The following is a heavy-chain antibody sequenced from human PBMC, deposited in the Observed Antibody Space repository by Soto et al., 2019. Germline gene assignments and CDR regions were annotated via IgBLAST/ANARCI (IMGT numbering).Heavy chain of an antibody. J-gene: IGHJ4*02. Sequence: KAGGSLRLSCAAPGFTFTRYSMNWVRQAPGKGLEWVSSISSTTNYIYYADSMKGRFTVSRDNAKNSVYLEMNSLSAEDTAVYYCARESEDLTSNFDYWGQGTLVTVSS. CDR2: ISSTTNYI. CDR3: ARESEDLTSNFDY. CDR1: GFTFTRYS. V-gene: IGHV3-21*01.